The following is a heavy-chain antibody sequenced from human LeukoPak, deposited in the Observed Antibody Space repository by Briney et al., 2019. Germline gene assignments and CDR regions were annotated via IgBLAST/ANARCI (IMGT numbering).Heavy chain of an antibody. CDR1: GGSVSSTNW. J-gene: IGHJ4*02. D-gene: IGHD6-25*01. V-gene: IGHV4-4*02. CDR3: AREGGFYRPLDY. Sequence: SETLSLTCGVSGGSVSSTNWWTWIRQPPGKGLEWIGEVHLDGRTNFNPSLKSRLTMSVDLSENPVSLKLTSVTAADTAVYYCAREGGFYRPLDYSGQGTLVTVSS. CDR2: VHLDGRT.